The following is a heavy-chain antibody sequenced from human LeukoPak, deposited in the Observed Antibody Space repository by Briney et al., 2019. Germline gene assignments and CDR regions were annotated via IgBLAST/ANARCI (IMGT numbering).Heavy chain of an antibody. V-gene: IGHV3-30*03. CDR2: ISYDGSNK. CDR1: GFTFSKYG. J-gene: IGHJ4*02. CDR3: ARGGSDSSGWYRGNYFDY. Sequence: GRSLRLSCAASGFTFSKYGMHWVRQVPGKGLEWVAVISYDGSNKYYADSVKGRITISRDNSKNTLYLQMNSLRAEDTAVYYCARGGSDSSGWYRGNYFDYWGQGTLVTVSS. D-gene: IGHD6-19*01.